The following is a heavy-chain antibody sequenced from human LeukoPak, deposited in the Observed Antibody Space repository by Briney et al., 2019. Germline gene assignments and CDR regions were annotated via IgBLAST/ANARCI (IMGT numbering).Heavy chain of an antibody. V-gene: IGHV3-23*01. J-gene: IGHJ5*02. Sequence: PGGSLRLSCSASGFTFSSYAMHWVRQAPGKGLEWVSAISGSGGRTYYADSVKGRFTISRDNSKNTLYLQMNSLRAEDTAVYYCAKSITMIVVVMAAWGQGTLVTVSS. CDR1: GFTFSSYA. CDR2: ISGSGGRT. CDR3: AKSITMIVVVMAA. D-gene: IGHD3-22*01.